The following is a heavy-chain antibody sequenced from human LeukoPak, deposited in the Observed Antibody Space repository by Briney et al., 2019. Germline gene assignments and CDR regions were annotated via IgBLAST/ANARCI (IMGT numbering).Heavy chain of an antibody. V-gene: IGHV4-39*01. J-gene: IGHJ4*02. CDR1: GGSISSSSYY. D-gene: IGHD3-10*01. CDR2: IYYSGST. Sequence: SETLSLTCTVSGGSISSSSYYWDWVRQPPGKGLEWIGSIYYSGSTYYNPSLKSRVTISVDTSKNQFSLKLSSVTAADTAVYYCATYGSGSLDYWGQGTLVTVSS. CDR3: ATYGSGSLDY.